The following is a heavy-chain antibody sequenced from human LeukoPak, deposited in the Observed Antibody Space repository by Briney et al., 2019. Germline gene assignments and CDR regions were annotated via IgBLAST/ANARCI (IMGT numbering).Heavy chain of an antibody. V-gene: IGHV3-30*18. CDR2: ISYDGSNK. CDR3: AKEPGYSSSASDWFDP. D-gene: IGHD6-13*01. CDR1: GFTFSSYG. Sequence: GGALRLSCAASGFTFSSYGMDRVRQAPGKGLEWVAHISYDGSNKYYADSVKGRFTISRDNSKNTLYLQMNSLRAEDTAVYYCAKEPGYSSSASDWFDPWGQGTLVTVSS. J-gene: IGHJ5*02.